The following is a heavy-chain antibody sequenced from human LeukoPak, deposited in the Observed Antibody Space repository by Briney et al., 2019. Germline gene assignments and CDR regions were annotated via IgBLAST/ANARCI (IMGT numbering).Heavy chain of an antibody. D-gene: IGHD1-1*01. CDR3: ARPDNLPNAFDI. Sequence: GESLKISCQGSGYRFTSYWIAWVRQMPGKGLEWMGIIYPGDSDTRYSPSFQGQVTISADRSISTAYLQWSSLTASDTAMYYCARPDNLPNAFDIWGQGTMVTVSS. V-gene: IGHV5-51*01. CDR1: GYRFTSYW. CDR2: IYPGDSDT. J-gene: IGHJ3*02.